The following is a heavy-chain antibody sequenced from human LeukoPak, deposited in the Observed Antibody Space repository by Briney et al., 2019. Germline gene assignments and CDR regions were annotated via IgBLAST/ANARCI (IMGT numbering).Heavy chain of an antibody. CDR1: GFTVSSNY. CDR3: ARDYGDYESDWFDP. D-gene: IGHD4-17*01. V-gene: IGHV3-21*01. Sequence: GGSLRLSCAVSGFTVSSNYMSWVRQAPGKGLEWVSSISSSSSYIYYADSVKGRFTISRDNAKNSLYLQMNSLRAEDTAVYYCARDYGDYESDWFDPWGQGTLVTVSS. J-gene: IGHJ5*02. CDR2: ISSSSSYI.